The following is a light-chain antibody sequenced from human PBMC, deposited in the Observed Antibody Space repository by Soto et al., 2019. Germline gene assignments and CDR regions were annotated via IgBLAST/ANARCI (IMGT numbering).Light chain of an antibody. CDR2: DAS. J-gene: IGKJ1*01. CDR3: QQYNSYSPWT. CDR1: QSVNKW. Sequence: DIQITQSPSTLSSSVLERFTITCRDSQSVNKWLAWFQQKPGEVPKLLIFDASTLQTGVPSRFGGGGSGTEFTLTISGLQPDDFATYYCQQYNSYSPWTFGPGTKVDIK. V-gene: IGKV1-5*01.